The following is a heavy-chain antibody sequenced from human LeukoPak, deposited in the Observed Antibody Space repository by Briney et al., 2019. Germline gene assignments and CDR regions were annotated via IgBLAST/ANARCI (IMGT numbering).Heavy chain of an antibody. CDR1: GITFSSYA. CDR3: AKELRVTMIAVVIEAFDL. Sequence: GGSLRLSCAASGITFSSYAMNWVRQAPGKGLEWVSGIPVSGNTYYAESVKGRFTISRDNSKNTLYLQMNSLRAEDTAVYYCAKELRVTMIAVVIEAFDLWGQGTMVTVSS. CDR2: IPVSGNT. V-gene: IGHV3-23*01. J-gene: IGHJ3*01. D-gene: IGHD3-22*01.